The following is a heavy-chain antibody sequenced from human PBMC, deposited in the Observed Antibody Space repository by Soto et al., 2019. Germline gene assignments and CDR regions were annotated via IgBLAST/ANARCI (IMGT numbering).Heavy chain of an antibody. V-gene: IGHV3-23*01. CDR2: VSANGVDT. CDR1: GFSFRSFA. D-gene: IGHD3-16*02. CDR3: AKDPRYIPVLPLWGFDP. J-gene: IGHJ5*02. Sequence: DVHLLESGGGLVQPGGSLRLSCAASGFSFRSFAMTWVRQAPGRGLEWVSTVSANGVDTYYADSVKGRFTISRDNSKNSLYLQMNSLRAEDTAIYYCAKDPRYIPVLPLWGFDPWGQGTLVTVSS.